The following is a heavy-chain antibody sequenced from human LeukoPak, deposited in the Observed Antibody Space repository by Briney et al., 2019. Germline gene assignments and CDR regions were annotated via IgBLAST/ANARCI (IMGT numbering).Heavy chain of an antibody. D-gene: IGHD5-24*01. J-gene: IGHJ4*02. CDR3: ARHNGGYNSFDY. V-gene: IGHV4-59*08. Sequence: PSETLSLTCTVSGGSISSYYWSWIRQPPGKGLEWIGYIYYSGSTNYNPSLKSRVTISVDTSKNQFSLNLSSVTAADTAVYYCARHNGGYNSFDYWGQGTLLTVSS. CDR2: IYYSGST. CDR1: GGSISSYY.